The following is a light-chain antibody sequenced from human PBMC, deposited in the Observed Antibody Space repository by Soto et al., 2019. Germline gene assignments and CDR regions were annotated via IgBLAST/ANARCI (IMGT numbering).Light chain of an antibody. CDR3: QQSYSTPQVT. CDR2: ATS. CDR1: QSISSW. J-gene: IGKJ4*01. Sequence: DIHMTQSPSTLSASVGDRVTITCRASQSISSWLAWYQQKPGKAPKLLIYATSSLQSGVPSRFSGSGSGTDFTLTINSLQPEDFATYYCQQSYSTPQVTFGGGTKVDIK. V-gene: IGKV1-39*01.